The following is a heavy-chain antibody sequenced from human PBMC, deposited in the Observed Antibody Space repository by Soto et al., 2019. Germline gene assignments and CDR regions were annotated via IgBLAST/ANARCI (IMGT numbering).Heavy chain of an antibody. J-gene: IGHJ4*02. Sequence: QVQLVESGGGVVQPGRSLRLSCAASGFTFSSYAMHWVRQAPGKGLEWVAVISYDGSNKYYADSVKGRFTISRDNSKNTLYLQMNSLRAEDTAVYYCAREASSSSSGVFDYWGQGTLVTVSS. V-gene: IGHV3-30-3*01. CDR2: ISYDGSNK. CDR3: AREASSSSSGVFDY. D-gene: IGHD6-6*01. CDR1: GFTFSSYA.